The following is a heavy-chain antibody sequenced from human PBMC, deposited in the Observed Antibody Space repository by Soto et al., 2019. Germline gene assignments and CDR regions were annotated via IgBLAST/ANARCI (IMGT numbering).Heavy chain of an antibody. D-gene: IGHD2-2*01. J-gene: IGHJ4*02. CDR1: GFTFSSYG. CDR3: ARSREHIAVVPPAIGY. CDR2: IWYDGSNK. Sequence: SLRLSCAASGFTFSSYGMHWVRQAPGKGLEWVAVIWYDGSNKYYADSVKGRFTISRDNSKNTLYLQMNSLRAEDTAVYYCARSREHIAVVPPAIGYWGPGTLVTVSS. V-gene: IGHV3-33*01.